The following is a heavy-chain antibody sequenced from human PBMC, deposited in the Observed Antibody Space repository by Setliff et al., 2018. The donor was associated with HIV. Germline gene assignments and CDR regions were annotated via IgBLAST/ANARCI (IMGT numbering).Heavy chain of an antibody. Sequence: GGSLRLSCAASGFTFDDYSMHWARQAPGKGLEWVSLISADGSTTFYADSLKGRFTVSRDNSKDSLYLQMNNLRTEDTAFYHCAKGPKHRSDSAWFYYDMDVWGPGTTVTVSS. J-gene: IGHJ6*02. CDR1: GFTFDDYS. V-gene: IGHV3-43*01. D-gene: IGHD6-19*01. CDR3: AKGPKHRSDSAWFYYDMDV. CDR2: ISADGSTT.